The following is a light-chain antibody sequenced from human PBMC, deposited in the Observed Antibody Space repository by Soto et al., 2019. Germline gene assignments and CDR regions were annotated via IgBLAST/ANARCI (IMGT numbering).Light chain of an antibody. V-gene: IGLV2-14*03. CDR2: DVS. CDR3: SSYTSATTYV. CDR1: SSDIGAYNY. J-gene: IGLJ1*01. Sequence: QSVLPQPASVSGSPGQSITISCTGTSSDIGAYNYDSWYQQHHPGEAPKLIIYDVSHRPPGVSNRFSGSKSGNTASLTISGLQTEDEADYYCSSYTSATTYVFGTGTKVTVL.